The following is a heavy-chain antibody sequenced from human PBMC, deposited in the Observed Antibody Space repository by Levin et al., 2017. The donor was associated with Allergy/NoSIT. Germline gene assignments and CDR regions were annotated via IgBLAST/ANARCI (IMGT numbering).Heavy chain of an antibody. CDR2: ISYDGSNK. CDR3: ARGEFGAQAAADSWYYFDY. V-gene: IGHV3-30-3*01. D-gene: IGHD6-13*01. J-gene: IGHJ4*02. Sequence: GESLKISCAASGFTFSSYAMHWVRQAPGKGLEWVAVISYDGSNKYYADSVKGRFTISRDNSKNTLYLQMNSLRAEDTAVYYCARGEFGAQAAADSWYYFDYWGQGTLVTVSS. CDR1: GFTFSSYA.